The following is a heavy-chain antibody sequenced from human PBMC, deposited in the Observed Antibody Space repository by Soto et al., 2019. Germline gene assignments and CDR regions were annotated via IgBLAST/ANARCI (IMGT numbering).Heavy chain of an antibody. CDR2: ISSSGSTI. J-gene: IGHJ1*01. CDR3: ARVGDYYDSSGSSGDFQH. CDR1: GFTFSSYE. Sequence: PGGSLRLSCAASGFTFSSYEVNWVRQAPGKGLEWVSYISSSGSTIYYADSVKGRFTISRDNAKNSLYLQMNSLRAEDTAVYYCARVGDYYDSSGSSGDFQHWGQGTLVTVS. V-gene: IGHV3-48*03. D-gene: IGHD3-22*01.